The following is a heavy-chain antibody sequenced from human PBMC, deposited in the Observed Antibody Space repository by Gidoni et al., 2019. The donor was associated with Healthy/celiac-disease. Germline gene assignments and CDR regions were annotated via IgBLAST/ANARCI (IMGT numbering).Heavy chain of an antibody. CDR2: INYSGST. CDR3: ARASGTGLYDY. D-gene: IGHD1-1*01. Sequence: QLQLQESGPGLVKPSETLSLTCTVSGGSISSSSYYWGWIRQPPGKGLEWIGSINYSGSTYYNPSLKSRVTISVDTSKNQFSLKLSSVTAADTAVYYCARASGTGLYDYWGQGTLVTVSS. CDR1: GGSISSSSYY. J-gene: IGHJ4*02. V-gene: IGHV4-39*07.